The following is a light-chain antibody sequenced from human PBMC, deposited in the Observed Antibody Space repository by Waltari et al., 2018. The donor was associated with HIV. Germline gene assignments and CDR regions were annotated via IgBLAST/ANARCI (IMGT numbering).Light chain of an antibody. V-gene: IGLV3-1*01. Sequence: SSDWSQPPSVSVSSGHTVTITCPGDNLGHKHVYWYQQRPGQSPVLVMSQNDKRPSGIPERFSGSKSGNTASLTISGTQTLDEATYYCQAWTSPGSIFGGGTILTVL. CDR3: QAWTSPGSI. CDR2: QND. J-gene: IGLJ2*01. CDR1: NLGHKH.